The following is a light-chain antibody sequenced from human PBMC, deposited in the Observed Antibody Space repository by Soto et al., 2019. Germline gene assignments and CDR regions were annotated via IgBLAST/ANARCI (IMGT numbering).Light chain of an antibody. J-gene: IGLJ3*02. Sequence: QSALTQPASVSGSPGHSITISCTGTSSDVGGYNYVSWYQQHPGKAPKLIIYEVTNRPSGVSTRFSGSKSGNKASLTISGLPAEDESDYYCSSYTTSSARVFGGGTKLTVL. CDR2: EVT. CDR3: SSYTTSSARV. V-gene: IGLV2-14*01. CDR1: SSDVGGYNY.